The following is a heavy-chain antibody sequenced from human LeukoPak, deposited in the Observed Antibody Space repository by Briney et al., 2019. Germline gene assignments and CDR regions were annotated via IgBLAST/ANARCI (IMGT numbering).Heavy chain of an antibody. CDR1: GGSFSGYC. D-gene: IGHD3-10*01. V-gene: IGHV4-34*01. Sequence: SETLSLTCAVYGGSFSGYCWSWIRQPPGKGLEWIGEINHSGSTNYNPSLKSRVTISVDTSKNQFSLKLSSVTAADTAVCYCASRGSYGSGSYYKDYWGQGTLVTVSS. J-gene: IGHJ4*02. CDR2: INHSGST. CDR3: ASRGSYGSGSYYKDY.